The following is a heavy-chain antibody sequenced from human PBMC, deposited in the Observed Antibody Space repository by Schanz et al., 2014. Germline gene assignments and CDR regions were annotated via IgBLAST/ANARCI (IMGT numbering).Heavy chain of an antibody. CDR3: ARDRWNYEGGIFDI. CDR1: GDTFDNFG. D-gene: IGHD1-7*01. CDR2: FMPFLGIT. V-gene: IGHV1-69*04. Sequence: QVPLVQSGAEVKKPGSSVKVSCKATGDTFDNFGISWVRQAPGQGPEWIGRFMPFLGITNLAQKFQGRVTMTADKATSTAYMELSGLRSEDTAMYYCARDRWNYEGGIFDIWGQGPMVTVSS. J-gene: IGHJ3*02.